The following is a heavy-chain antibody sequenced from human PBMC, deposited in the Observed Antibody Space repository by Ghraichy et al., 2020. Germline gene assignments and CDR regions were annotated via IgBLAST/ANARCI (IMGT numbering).Heavy chain of an antibody. CDR3: ARAGDYYGSGSFDRRGWFDP. CDR1: GGTFSSYA. Sequence: SVKVSCKASGGTFSSYAISWVRQAPGQGLEWMGGIIPIFGTANYAQKFQGRVTITADESTSTAYMELSSLRSEDTAVYYCARAGDYYGSGSFDRRGWFDPWGQGTLVTVSS. CDR2: IIPIFGTA. V-gene: IGHV1-69*13. J-gene: IGHJ5*02. D-gene: IGHD3-10*01.